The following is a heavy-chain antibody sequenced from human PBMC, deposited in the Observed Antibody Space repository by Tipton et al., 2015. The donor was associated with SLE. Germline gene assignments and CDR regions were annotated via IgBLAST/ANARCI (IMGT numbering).Heavy chain of an antibody. Sequence: SLRLSCVASGFTFDNHALHWVRQSPGKGLEWVSGISWHSGEIGYADSVKGRFTISRDNAQNSLYLQMNSLRPEDTAVYYCAKDLGGIVTAGTPFDYWGQGTLVTVSS. CDR3: AKDLGGIVTAGTPFDY. CDR1: GFTFDNHA. V-gene: IGHV3-9*01. D-gene: IGHD1-1*01. CDR2: ISWHSGEI. J-gene: IGHJ4*02.